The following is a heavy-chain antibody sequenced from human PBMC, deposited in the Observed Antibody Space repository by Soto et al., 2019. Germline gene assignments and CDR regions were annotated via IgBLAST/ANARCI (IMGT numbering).Heavy chain of an antibody. CDR3: ARPGYSSSWDGNWFDP. V-gene: IGHV4-59*12. D-gene: IGHD6-13*01. Sequence: SETLSLTCTVSGGSISSYYWSWIRQPPGKGLEWIGYIYYSGSTNYNPSLKSRVTKSVDTSKNQFSLKLSSVTAADTAVYYCARPGYSSSWDGNWFDPWGQGTLVTVSS. CDR1: GGSISSYY. J-gene: IGHJ5*02. CDR2: IYYSGST.